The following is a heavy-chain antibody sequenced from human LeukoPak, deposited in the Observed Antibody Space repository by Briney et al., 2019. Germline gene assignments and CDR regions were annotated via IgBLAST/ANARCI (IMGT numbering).Heavy chain of an antibody. CDR2: INPNSGGT. J-gene: IGHJ5*02. CDR3: ARGSEYYYGSGSPFDP. Sequence: GASVKVSCKASGYTFTGYYMHWVRQAPGQGLEWMGWINPNSGGTNYAQKFQGRVTMTRDTSISTAYMELSRLRSDATAVYYCARGSEYYYGSGSPFDPWGQGTLVTVSS. V-gene: IGHV1-2*02. D-gene: IGHD3-10*01. CDR1: GYTFTGYY.